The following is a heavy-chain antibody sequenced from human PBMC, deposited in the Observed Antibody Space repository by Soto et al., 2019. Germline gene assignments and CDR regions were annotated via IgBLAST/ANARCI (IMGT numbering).Heavy chain of an antibody. J-gene: IGHJ5*02. V-gene: IGHV3-15*07. CDR1: SVSNAW. CDR2: IKSKTDGGTT. D-gene: IGHD4-17*01. Sequence: SVSNAWMNWVRQAPGKGLEWVGRIKSKTDGGTTDYAAPVKGRFTISRDDSKNTLYLQMNSLKTEDTAVYYCTTEPLSDYGDFVYYNWFDPWGQGTLVTVSS. CDR3: TTEPLSDYGDFVYYNWFDP.